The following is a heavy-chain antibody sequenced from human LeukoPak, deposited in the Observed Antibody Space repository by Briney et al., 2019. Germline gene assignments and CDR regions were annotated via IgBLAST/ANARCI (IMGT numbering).Heavy chain of an antibody. D-gene: IGHD3-9*01. Sequence: ASVKVSCKASGYTFTSYAMHWVRQAPGQRLEWMGWINAGNGNTKYSQKFQGRVTITRDTSASTAYMELGSLRSEDTAVYYCARGRTYYDILTGYLSPDAFDIWGQGTMVTVSS. CDR2: INAGNGNT. CDR3: ARGRTYYDILTGYLSPDAFDI. V-gene: IGHV1-3*01. J-gene: IGHJ3*02. CDR1: GYTFTSYA.